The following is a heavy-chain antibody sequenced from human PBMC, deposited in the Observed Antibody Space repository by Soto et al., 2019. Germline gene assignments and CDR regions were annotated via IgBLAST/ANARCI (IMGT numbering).Heavy chain of an antibody. CDR2: ISSSSSYI. V-gene: IGHV3-21*01. D-gene: IGHD6-19*01. Sequence: GGSLRLSCAASGFTFSSYSMNWVRQAPGKGLEWVSSISSSSSYIYYADSVKGRFTISRDNAKNSLYLQMNSLRAEDTAVYYCERHRGAGWNFDYWGPGTLVTVSS. J-gene: IGHJ4*02. CDR1: GFTFSSYS. CDR3: ERHRGAGWNFDY.